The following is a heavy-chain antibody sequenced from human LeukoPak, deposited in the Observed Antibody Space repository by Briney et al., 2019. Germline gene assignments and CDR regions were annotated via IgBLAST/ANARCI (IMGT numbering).Heavy chain of an antibody. Sequence: PGGSLRLSCAASGFTFSSYSMNWVRQAPGKGLEWVSSISSSSSYIYYADSVKGRFTISRDNAKKSLYLQMNSLRAEDTAVYYCARDCMLRPWLSSRGDAFDIWGQGTMVTVSS. V-gene: IGHV3-21*01. J-gene: IGHJ3*02. D-gene: IGHD3-16*02. CDR2: ISSSSSYI. CDR3: ARDCMLRPWLSSRGDAFDI. CDR1: GFTFSSYS.